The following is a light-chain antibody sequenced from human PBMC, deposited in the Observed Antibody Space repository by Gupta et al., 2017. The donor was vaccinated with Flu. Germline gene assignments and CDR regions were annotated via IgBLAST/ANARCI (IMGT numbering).Light chain of an antibody. Sequence: YQQFPGTAPKLLIYGSINRPSGVTERFSGSKSGTSASLVITDLQAEDEADYYCQSSDSNLRAWMFVGGTTLTVL. CDR2: GSI. V-gene: IGLV1-40*01. CDR3: QSSDSNLRAWM. J-gene: IGLJ3*02.